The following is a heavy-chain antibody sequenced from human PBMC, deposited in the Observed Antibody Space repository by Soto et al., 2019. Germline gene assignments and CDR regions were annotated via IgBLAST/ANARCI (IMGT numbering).Heavy chain of an antibody. J-gene: IGHJ4*02. CDR3: ARSPSKFVVAATVIFDY. CDR1: GFTFSSYS. V-gene: IGHV3-48*04. Sequence: EVQLVESGGGLVQPGGSLRLSCAASGFTFSSYSMNWVRQAPGKGLEWVSYISSSSSTIYYADSVKGRFTISRDNAKKSLYLQINSLRAEDTAVYYCARSPSKFVVAATVIFDYWGQGTLVTGSS. D-gene: IGHD2-15*01. CDR2: ISSSSSTI.